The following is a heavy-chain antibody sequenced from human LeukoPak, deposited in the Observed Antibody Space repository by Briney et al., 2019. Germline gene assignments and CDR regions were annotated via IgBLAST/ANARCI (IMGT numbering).Heavy chain of an antibody. Sequence: GGSLRLSCEASGFAFSSYWASWVRQAPGKGLEWVANINQDGNSQNYVDSVRGLFIISKDNAKNSVYLQMNSLRAEDTAVYYCARSLWPEDYWGQGILVTVSS. V-gene: IGHV3-7*01. J-gene: IGHJ4*02. CDR3: ARSLWPEDY. CDR2: INQDGNSQ. CDR1: GFAFSSYW. D-gene: IGHD2-21*01.